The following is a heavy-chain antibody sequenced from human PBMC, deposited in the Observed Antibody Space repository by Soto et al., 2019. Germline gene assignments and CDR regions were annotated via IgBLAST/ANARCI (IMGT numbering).Heavy chain of an antibody. V-gene: IGHV4-34*01. Sequence: QVQLQQWGAGLLKPSETLSLTCAVYGGSFSPYFWCCIRQPPGKGLVWIGEINHSGSTNYNPSLTRRATLSVDTSKNQVSLKLTSVTAADTAVYYCARLASGWQYYYFDFWGRGTPVTVSS. CDR3: ARLASGWQYYYFDF. J-gene: IGHJ2*01. D-gene: IGHD6-19*01. CDR1: GGSFSPYF. CDR2: INHSGST.